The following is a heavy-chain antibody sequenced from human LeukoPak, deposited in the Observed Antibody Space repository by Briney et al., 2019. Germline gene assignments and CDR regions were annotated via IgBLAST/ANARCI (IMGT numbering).Heavy chain of an antibody. D-gene: IGHD6-13*01. CDR3: ARDRQLRDYYYGMDV. J-gene: IGHJ6*02. CDR2: ISYDGSNK. CDR1: GFTFSSYG. Sequence: SGGSLRLSCAASGFTFSSYGMHWVRQAPGKGLEWVAVISYDGSNKYYADSVKGRFTISRDNSKNTLYLQMNSLRAEDTAVYYCARDRQLRDYYYGMDVWGQGTTVTVSS. V-gene: IGHV3-30*19.